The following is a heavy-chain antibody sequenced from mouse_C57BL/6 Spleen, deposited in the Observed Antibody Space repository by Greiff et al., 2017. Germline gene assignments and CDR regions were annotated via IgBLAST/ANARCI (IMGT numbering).Heavy chain of an antibody. CDR3: AREDIITTVVAKAMDY. D-gene: IGHD1-1*01. J-gene: IGHJ4*01. CDR2: IYPGDGDT. CDR1: GYAFSSYW. V-gene: IGHV1-80*01. Sequence: VQLQQSGAELVKPGASVKISCKASGYAFSSYWMNWVKQRPGKGLEWIGQIYPGDGDTNYNGKFKGKATLTADKSSSTAYMQLSSLTSEDSAVYFCAREDIITTVVAKAMDYWGQGTSVTVSS.